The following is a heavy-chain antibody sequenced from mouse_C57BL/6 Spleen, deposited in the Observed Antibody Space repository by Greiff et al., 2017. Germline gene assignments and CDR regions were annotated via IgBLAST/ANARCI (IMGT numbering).Heavy chain of an antibody. J-gene: IGHJ3*01. D-gene: IGHD2-5*01. V-gene: IGHV7-3*01. CDR1: GFTFTDYY. CDR2: IRNKANGYTT. CDR3: ARYGDSNSEAWFAY. Sequence: EVKVEESGGGLVQPGGSLSLSCAASGFTFTDYYMSWVRQPPGKALEWLGFIRNKANGYTTEYSASVKGRFTISSDNSQSILYLQMNALRAEDSATYYCARYGDSNSEAWFAYWGQGTLVTVSA.